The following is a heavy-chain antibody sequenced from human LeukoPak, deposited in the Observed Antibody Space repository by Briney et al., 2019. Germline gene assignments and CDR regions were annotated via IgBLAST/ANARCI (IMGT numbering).Heavy chain of an antibody. CDR2: INHSGST. Sequence: PSETLSLTCAVYGGSFSGYYWSWIRQPPGKGLEWIGEINHSGSTNYNPSLKSRVTISVDTSKNQFSLKLSSVTAADTAVYYCARRAYSSGWNPFDYWGQGTLVTVSS. J-gene: IGHJ4*02. D-gene: IGHD6-19*01. CDR1: GGSFSGYY. CDR3: ARRAYSSGWNPFDY. V-gene: IGHV4-34*01.